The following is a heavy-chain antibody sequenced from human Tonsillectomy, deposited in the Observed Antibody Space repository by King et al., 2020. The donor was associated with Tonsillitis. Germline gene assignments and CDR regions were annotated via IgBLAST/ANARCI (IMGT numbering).Heavy chain of an antibody. Sequence: VQLVESGGGLVQPGGSLRLSCGASGFTFSSYSMNWVRQAPGKGLEWGSYISSSSTNIYYEDSVKGRFTISRDNAKNSLYLQMNNLRAEDTAVYYCARDLQVSYWGQGTLVTVSS. V-gene: IGHV3-48*01. J-gene: IGHJ4*02. CDR3: ARDLQVSY. CDR1: GFTFSSYS. CDR2: ISSSSTNI. D-gene: IGHD3-22*01.